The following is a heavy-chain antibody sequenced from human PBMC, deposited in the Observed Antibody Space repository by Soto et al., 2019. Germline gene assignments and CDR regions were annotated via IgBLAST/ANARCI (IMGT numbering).Heavy chain of an antibody. D-gene: IGHD2-15*01. CDR2: IYYSGST. CDR3: ARVPQYCSGGTCSRIFDY. Sequence: SETLSLTCTVSGGSISSYYWSWIRQPPGKGLEWIGNIYYSGSTNYNPSLKSRVTISVDTSKNQFSLKLSSVTAADTAVYYCARVPQYCSGGTCSRIFDYWGQGTLVTVSS. J-gene: IGHJ4*02. V-gene: IGHV4-59*01. CDR1: GGSISSYY.